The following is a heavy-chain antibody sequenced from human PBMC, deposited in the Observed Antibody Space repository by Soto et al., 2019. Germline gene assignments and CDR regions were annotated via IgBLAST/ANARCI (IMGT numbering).Heavy chain of an antibody. J-gene: IGHJ4*02. D-gene: IGHD6-19*01. Sequence: QVQLVQSGAEVKKPGASVTISCKASGFTFTTYFMHWLRQAPGQGLEWMGVISPGGDVTSYAQKFQGRVTVTKDTSTTTVYMDLSSLRSDDTAVYYCARDWRFSSGVDYWGQGTLVTVSS. CDR3: ARDWRFSSGVDY. CDR2: ISPGGDVT. V-gene: IGHV1-46*01. CDR1: GFTFTTYF.